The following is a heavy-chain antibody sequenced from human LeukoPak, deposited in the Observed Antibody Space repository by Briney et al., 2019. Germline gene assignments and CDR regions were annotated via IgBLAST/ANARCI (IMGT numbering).Heavy chain of an antibody. D-gene: IGHD5-18*01. CDR2: ISGSGGST. CDR1: GFTFSSYA. Sequence: GGSLRLSCAASGFTFSSYAMSWVRQAPGKGLEWVPAISGSGGSTYYADSVKGRFTISRDNSKNTLYLQMNSLRAEDTAVYYCAKGSPGYSYGYGDYWGQGTLVTVSS. V-gene: IGHV3-23*01. CDR3: AKGSPGYSYGYGDY. J-gene: IGHJ4*02.